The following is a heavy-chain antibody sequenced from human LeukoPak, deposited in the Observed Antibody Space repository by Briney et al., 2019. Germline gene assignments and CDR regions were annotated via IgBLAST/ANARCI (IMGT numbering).Heavy chain of an antibody. CDR2: IYYSGST. CDR1: GGSLSSYY. V-gene: IGHV4-59*01. CDR3: ARVHRLVPGPFHI. D-gene: IGHD6-6*01. Sequence: PSETLSLTCTVSGGSLSSYYRSWVRQPPGKGLEWIGNIYYSGSTNYNPSLKSRVTISVDTSKNQFSLNLRSVTAADTAVFYCARVHRLVPGPFHIWGQGTMVIVSS. J-gene: IGHJ3*02.